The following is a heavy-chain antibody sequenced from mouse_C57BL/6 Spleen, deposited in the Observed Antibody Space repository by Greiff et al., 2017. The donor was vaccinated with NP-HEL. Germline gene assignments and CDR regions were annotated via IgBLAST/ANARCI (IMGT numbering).Heavy chain of an antibody. CDR1: GFTFTDYY. D-gene: IGHD6-1*01. V-gene: IGHV7-3*01. CDR3: ARSSGYWYFDV. Sequence: EVKVVESGGGLVQPGGSLSLSCAASGFTFTDYYMSWVRQPPGKALEWLGFIRNKANGYTTEYSASVKGRFTISRDNSQSILYLQMNALRAEDSATYYCARSSGYWYFDVWGTGTTVTVSS. J-gene: IGHJ1*03. CDR2: IRNKANGYTT.